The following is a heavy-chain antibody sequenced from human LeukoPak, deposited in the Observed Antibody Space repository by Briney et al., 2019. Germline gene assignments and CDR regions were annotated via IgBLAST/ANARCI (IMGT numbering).Heavy chain of an antibody. CDR2: IYASGNT. Sequence: EPSETLSLTCTVSGGSISSYYWSWVRQPAGKGLEWIGRIYASGNTNYNPSLKGRVTMTVDTSKNQFSLNLSSVTAADTAVYYCATLRSWSPDYFDHWGQGTLVTVSS. CDR3: ATLRSWSPDYFDH. J-gene: IGHJ4*02. CDR1: GGSISSYY. D-gene: IGHD1-26*01. V-gene: IGHV4-4*07.